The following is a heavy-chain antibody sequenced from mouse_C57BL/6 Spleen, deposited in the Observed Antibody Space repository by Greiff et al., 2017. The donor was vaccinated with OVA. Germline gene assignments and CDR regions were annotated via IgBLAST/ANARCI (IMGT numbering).Heavy chain of an antibody. CDR2: IYPGDGDT. J-gene: IGHJ4*01. D-gene: IGHD2-2*01. Sequence: VKLMESGAELVKPGASVKISCKASGYAFSSYWMNWVKQRPGKGLEWIGQIYPGDGDTNYNGKFKGKATLTADKSSSTAYMQLSSLTSEDSAVYFCARGGGYDRDAMDYWGQGASVTVSS. V-gene: IGHV1-80*01. CDR3: ARGGGYDRDAMDY. CDR1: GYAFSSYW.